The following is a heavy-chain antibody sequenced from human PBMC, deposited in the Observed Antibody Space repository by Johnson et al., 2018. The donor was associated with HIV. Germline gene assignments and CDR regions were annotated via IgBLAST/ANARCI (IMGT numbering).Heavy chain of an antibody. CDR1: GFTFSSYG. D-gene: IGHD4-11*01. CDR2: IYSGGST. CDR3: AKARGLHSGAFDI. V-gene: IGHV3-NL1*01. Sequence: QEQLVESGGGVVQPGRSLRLSCAASGFTFSSYGMHWVRQAPGKGLEWVAVIYSGGSTYYADSVKGRFTIPRDNSKNTLYLQMNSLSAEDTAVYYCAKARGLHSGAFDIWGQGTMVTVSS. J-gene: IGHJ3*02.